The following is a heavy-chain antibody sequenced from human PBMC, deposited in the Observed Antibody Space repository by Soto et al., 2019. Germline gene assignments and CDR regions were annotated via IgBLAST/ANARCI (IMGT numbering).Heavy chain of an antibody. V-gene: IGHV1-3*01. J-gene: IGHJ4*01. Sequence: QVHLVQSGAEVKKPGASVKVSCKASGYMFTKSAMHWVRQAPGQRLEWMGGISGDSGNTKYSPKLQDRVTITRDTSASTAYMELSSLRSEETALYYCARDGVAAGNINFDYWGQGTLVTVSS. CDR1: GYMFTKSA. D-gene: IGHD6-19*01. CDR3: ARDGVAAGNINFDY. CDR2: ISGDSGNT.